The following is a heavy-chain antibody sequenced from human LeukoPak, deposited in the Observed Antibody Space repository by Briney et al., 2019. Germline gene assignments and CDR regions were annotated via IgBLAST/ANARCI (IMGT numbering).Heavy chain of an antibody. V-gene: IGHV3-33*01. CDR1: GFTFSSYG. Sequence: GGPLRLSCAASGFTFSSYGMHWVRQAPGEGLEWVAVIWYDGSKKYYADSVKGRFTISRDNAKNTLYMQMNSLRAEDTAVYYCARVGRFGYYYDSSGYSPEYFQHWGQGTLVTVSS. D-gene: IGHD3-22*01. J-gene: IGHJ1*01. CDR2: IWYDGSKK. CDR3: ARVGRFGYYYDSSGYSPEYFQH.